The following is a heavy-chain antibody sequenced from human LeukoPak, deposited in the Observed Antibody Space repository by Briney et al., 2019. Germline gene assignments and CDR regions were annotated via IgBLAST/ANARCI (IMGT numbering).Heavy chain of an antibody. J-gene: IGHJ4*02. CDR1: GGSINSYY. CDR2: IYYSGST. D-gene: IGHD1-1*01. Sequence: SETLSLTCTVSGGSINSYYWSWIRKPPGKGLEWMGFIYYSGSTNYNPSLKSRVTILVDTSKNHFSLKLSSVTAADTAVYYCARVGDWNDLVYWGQGTLVTVSS. V-gene: IGHV4-59*12. CDR3: ARVGDWNDLVY.